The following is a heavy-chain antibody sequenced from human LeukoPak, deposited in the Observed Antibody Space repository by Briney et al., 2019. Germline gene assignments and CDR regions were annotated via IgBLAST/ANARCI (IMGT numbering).Heavy chain of an antibody. J-gene: IGHJ4*02. V-gene: IGHV4-30-4*08. D-gene: IGHD3-9*01. CDR1: GGSISSGDYY. CDR2: IYYSGST. Sequence: SETLSLTCTVSGGSISSGDYYWSWIRQPPGKGLEWIGYIYYSGSTYYNPSLKSRVTISVDTSKNQFSLKLSSVTAADTAVYYCARTGMYYDILTGYAFDYWGQGTLVTVSS. CDR3: ARTGMYYDILTGYAFDY.